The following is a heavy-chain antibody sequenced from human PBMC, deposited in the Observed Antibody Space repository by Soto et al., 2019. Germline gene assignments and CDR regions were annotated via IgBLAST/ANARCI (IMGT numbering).Heavy chain of an antibody. CDR1: GFTFSSYG. V-gene: IGHV3-33*01. J-gene: IGHJ4*02. D-gene: IGHD3-3*01. CDR2: IWYDGSNK. Sequence: QVQLVESGGGVVQPGRSLRLSCAASGFTFSSYGMHWVRQAPGKGLEWVAVIWYDGSNKYYADSVKGRFTISRDNSKNTLYLQMNSLRAEDTAVYYCARDSGLRFLECPPTQWGQGTLVTVSS. CDR3: ARDSGLRFLECPPTQ.